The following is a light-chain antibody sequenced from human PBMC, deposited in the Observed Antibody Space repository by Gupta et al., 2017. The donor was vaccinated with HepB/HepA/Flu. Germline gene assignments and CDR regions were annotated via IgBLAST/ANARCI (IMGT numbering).Light chain of an antibody. CDR3: QQYARAPDT. CDR2: GVF. V-gene: IGKV3-20*01. J-gene: IGKJ5*01. CDR1: QSVSDNY. Sequence: EIVLTQSPGTLSLSPGERATLSCRASQSVSDNYLAWYRQRPGQAPRLIIYGVFSRATGTPDRFSGSGSGTDFTLTISRLEPEDFAVYYCQQYARAPDTFVQGTRLDIK.